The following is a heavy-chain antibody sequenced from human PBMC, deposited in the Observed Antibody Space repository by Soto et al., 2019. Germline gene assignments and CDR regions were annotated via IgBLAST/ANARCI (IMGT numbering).Heavy chain of an antibody. CDR3: ARVRRDSIAFFYYGMDV. Sequence: GESLKISCNGSGYSFTTHWIGWVRQMPGKGLEWMGIINPDDSDTRYSPSLQGQVTISADKSISTAYLQWSSLKASDTAMYYCARVRRDSIAFFYYGMDVWGRGTTVTVSS. J-gene: IGHJ6*02. D-gene: IGHD3-22*01. CDR1: GYSFTTHW. V-gene: IGHV5-51*01. CDR2: INPDDSDT.